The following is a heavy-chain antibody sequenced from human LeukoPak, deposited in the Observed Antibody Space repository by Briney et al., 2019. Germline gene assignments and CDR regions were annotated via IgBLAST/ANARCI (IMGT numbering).Heavy chain of an antibody. Sequence: ASVKVSCKASGGTFSSYAISWVRQAPGQGLEWMGWISAYNGNTNYAQKLQGRVTMTADTSTSTAYMELRSLRSDDTAVYYCARDLVDTAMVFWGQGTLVTVSS. CDR2: ISAYNGNT. CDR3: ARDLVDTAMVF. D-gene: IGHD5-18*01. CDR1: GGTFSSYA. V-gene: IGHV1-18*01. J-gene: IGHJ4*02.